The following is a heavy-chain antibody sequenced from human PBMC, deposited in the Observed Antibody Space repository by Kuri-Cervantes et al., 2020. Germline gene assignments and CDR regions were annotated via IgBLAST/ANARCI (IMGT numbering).Heavy chain of an antibody. V-gene: IGHV1-18*01. CDR2: ISAYNGNT. D-gene: IGHD2-15*01. CDR1: GYTFTSYG. J-gene: IGHJ4*02. Sequence: ASVKVSCKASGYTFTSYGISWVRQAPGQGLEWMGWISAYNGNTNYAQKLQGRVTMTTDTSTSTAYMELRSLRSDDTAVYYCARDVSREIVVVVAATPGFDYWGQGTLVTVSS. CDR3: ARDVSREIVVVVAATPGFDY.